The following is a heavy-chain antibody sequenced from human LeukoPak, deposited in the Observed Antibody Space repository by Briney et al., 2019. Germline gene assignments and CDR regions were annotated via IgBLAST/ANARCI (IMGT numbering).Heavy chain of an antibody. CDR1: GYTLTSYY. Sequence: ASVKVSCKASGYTLTSYYMHWVRQAPGQGLEWMGWINPNSGGTNYAQKFQGRVTMTRDTSISTAYMELSRLRSDDTAVYYCARDLNPPNWNDWNDAFDIWGQGTMVTVSS. D-gene: IGHD1-1*01. CDR3: ARDLNPPNWNDWNDAFDI. J-gene: IGHJ3*02. CDR2: INPNSGGT. V-gene: IGHV1-2*02.